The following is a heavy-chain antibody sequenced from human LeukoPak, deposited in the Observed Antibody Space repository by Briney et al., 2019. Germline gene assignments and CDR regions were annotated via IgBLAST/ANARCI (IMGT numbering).Heavy chain of an antibody. CDR1: GGSTSSGGYY. CDR3: ASGDYCSSTSCYTTGWFDP. CDR2: IYHSGST. J-gene: IGHJ5*02. Sequence: SETLSLTCTVSGGSTSSGGYYWSWIRQPPGKGLEWIGYIYHSGSTYYNPSLKSRVTISVDTSKNQFSLKLSSVTAADTAVYYCASGDYCSSTSCYTTGWFDPWGQGTLVTVSS. D-gene: IGHD2-2*02. V-gene: IGHV4-30-2*01.